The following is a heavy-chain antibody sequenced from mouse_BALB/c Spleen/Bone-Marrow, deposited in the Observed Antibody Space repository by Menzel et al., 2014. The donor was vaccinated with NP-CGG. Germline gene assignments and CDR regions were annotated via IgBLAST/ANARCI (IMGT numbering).Heavy chain of an antibody. V-gene: IGHV3-1*02. Sequence: EVQLIESGPDLVKPSQSLSLTRTGTGYSITSGYGWHWIRQFPGNKLEWMGYIHYSGNTDYNPSLKSRISITRDTSKNQFFLQLNSVTTEDTATYYCARETPVVADFDYWGQGTTLTVSS. CDR1: GYSITSGYG. CDR2: IHYSGNT. CDR3: ARETPVVADFDY. J-gene: IGHJ2*01. D-gene: IGHD1-1*01.